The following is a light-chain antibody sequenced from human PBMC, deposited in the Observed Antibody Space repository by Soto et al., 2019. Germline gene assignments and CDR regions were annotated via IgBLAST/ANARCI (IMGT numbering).Light chain of an antibody. Sequence: DIQMTQSPSSLSASVGDRVTITCRASQSIRSYLNWYQQKPGKAPQVMIYGTSSLQSGVPSRFSGSGSEADFTLTISSLHPEDFATYYCQQSYSTPYTFGQGTKLEIK. CDR3: QQSYSTPYT. J-gene: IGKJ2*01. CDR2: GTS. CDR1: QSIRSY. V-gene: IGKV1-39*01.